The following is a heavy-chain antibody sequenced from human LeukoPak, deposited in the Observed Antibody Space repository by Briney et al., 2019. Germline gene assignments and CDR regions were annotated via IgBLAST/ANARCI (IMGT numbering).Heavy chain of an antibody. CDR1: GGSLRSYY. CDR3: ARGDPSIASTGAPPFDL. Sequence: SETLSLTCTVSGGSLRSYYWEWIRQPPGRGLEWIGYIYYSGSTDYNPSLKSRVTLPVDTSKNQYSLRLSSVTAADTAVYYCARGDPSIASTGAPPFDLWGRGTLVTVSS. CDR2: IYYSGST. J-gene: IGHJ2*01. D-gene: IGHD6-13*01. V-gene: IGHV4-59*01.